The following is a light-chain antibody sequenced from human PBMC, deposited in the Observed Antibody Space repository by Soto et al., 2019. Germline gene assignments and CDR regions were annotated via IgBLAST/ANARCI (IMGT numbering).Light chain of an antibody. CDR2: SHD. CDR3: AVWGNQLNGPGV. Sequence: QSVLTQPPSASGPPGQRVTISCSGSSSTIGSNTVDWYQQLPGTAPKLLISSHDQRPLGVPDRFSASRSGTSAALAISGLQTGDEGIYYCAVWGNQLNGPGVFGGGTKLTVL. CDR1: SSTIGSNT. V-gene: IGLV1-44*01. J-gene: IGLJ3*02.